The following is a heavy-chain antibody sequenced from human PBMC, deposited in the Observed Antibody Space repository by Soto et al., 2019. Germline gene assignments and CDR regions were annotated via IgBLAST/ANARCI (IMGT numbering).Heavy chain of an antibody. CDR2: ISGSGGST. Sequence: PGGSLRLSCAASGFTFSSYAMSWVRQAPGKGLESVSAISGSGGSTYYADSVKGRFTISRDNSKNTLYLQMNSLRAEDTAVYYCAKDKSTVVPPRAYYYYYGMDVWGQGTTVTVSS. V-gene: IGHV3-23*01. J-gene: IGHJ6*02. D-gene: IGHD2-15*01. CDR3: AKDKSTVVPPRAYYYYYGMDV. CDR1: GFTFSSYA.